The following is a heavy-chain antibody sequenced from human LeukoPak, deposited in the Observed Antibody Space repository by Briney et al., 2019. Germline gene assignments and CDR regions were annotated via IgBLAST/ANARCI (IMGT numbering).Heavy chain of an antibody. D-gene: IGHD3-10*01. CDR1: GVSISSYY. V-gene: IGHV4-59*08. CDR2: VYNSGST. Sequence: SETLSLTCTVSGVSISSYYWSWIRQPPGEGLEWIGYVYNSGSTNYNPSLKSRVTISIDTSKNQFSLKVSSVTAADTAVYYCARSDYYGSGHPFDYWGQGTLVTVSS. J-gene: IGHJ4*02. CDR3: ARSDYYGSGHPFDY.